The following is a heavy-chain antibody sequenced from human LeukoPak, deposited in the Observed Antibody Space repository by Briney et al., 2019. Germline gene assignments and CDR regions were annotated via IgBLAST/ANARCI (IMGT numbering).Heavy chain of an antibody. V-gene: IGHV3-48*01. J-gene: IGHJ6*03. CDR3: ARDRGSTYYYYYYMDV. CDR2: ISSSSSTI. Sequence: PGGSLRLSCAASGFTYSSYSMSWVRQAPGKGLEWVSFISSSSSTIYYADSVKGRFTISRDNAKNSLYLQMTSLRAEDTAVYYCARDRGSTYYYYYYMDVWGKGTTVTVSS. CDR1: GFTYSSYS.